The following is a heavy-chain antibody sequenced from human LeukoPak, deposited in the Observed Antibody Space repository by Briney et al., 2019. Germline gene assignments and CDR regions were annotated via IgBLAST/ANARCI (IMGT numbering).Heavy chain of an antibody. J-gene: IGHJ6*02. CDR3: ARDGGIIRFGGQDV. Sequence: GGSLRLSCAASGFTFSDYWLSWVRQAPGKGLEWVANMNRDGSEKNYVDSMKGRITISRDNAKNTLYLQMNSLRVEDTAVYYCARDGGIIRFGGQDVWGQGTTVTVS. CDR1: GFTFSDYW. V-gene: IGHV3-7*01. CDR2: MNRDGSEK. D-gene: IGHD3-16*01.